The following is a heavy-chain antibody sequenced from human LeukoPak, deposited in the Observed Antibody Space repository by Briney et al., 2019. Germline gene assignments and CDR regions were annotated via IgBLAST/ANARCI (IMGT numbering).Heavy chain of an antibody. CDR2: ISYDGSNK. CDR3: AKGGYSGYDAFFDY. Sequence: GGSLRLSCAASGFTFSSYSMNWVRQAPGKGLEWVAVISYDGSNKYYADSVKGRFTISRDNSKNTLYLQMNSLRAEDTAVYYCAKGGYSGYDAFFDYWGQGTLVTVSS. V-gene: IGHV3-30*18. J-gene: IGHJ4*02. CDR1: GFTFSSYS. D-gene: IGHD5-12*01.